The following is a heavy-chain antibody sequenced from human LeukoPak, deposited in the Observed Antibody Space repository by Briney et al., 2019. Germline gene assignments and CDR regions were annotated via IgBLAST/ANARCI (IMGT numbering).Heavy chain of an antibody. CDR3: ARELRLGYCSGGSCYYYGMDV. D-gene: IGHD2-15*01. CDR2: ISSSSSYI. CDR1: GFTFSSYS. J-gene: IGHJ6*02. V-gene: IGHV3-21*01. Sequence: PGRSLRLSCAASGFTFSSYSMNWVRQAPGKGLEWVSSISSSSSYIYYADSVKGRFTISRDNAKNSLYLQMNSLRAEDTAVYYCARELRLGYCSGGSCYYYGMDVWGQGTTVTVSS.